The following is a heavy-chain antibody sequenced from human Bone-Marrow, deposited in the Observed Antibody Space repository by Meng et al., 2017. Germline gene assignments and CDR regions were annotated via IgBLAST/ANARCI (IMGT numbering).Heavy chain of an antibody. J-gene: IGHJ6*02. V-gene: IGHV3-33*01. Sequence: GGSLRLSCAASGFTFSSYGMHWVRQAPGKGLEWVAVIWYDGSNKYYADSVKGRFTISRDNSKNTLYLQMNSLRAEDTAVYYCARDDTHYYGSEYYGMDVWGQGTTVTVSS. CDR1: GFTFSSYG. CDR3: ARDDTHYYGSEYYGMDV. CDR2: IWYDGSNK. D-gene: IGHD3-10*01.